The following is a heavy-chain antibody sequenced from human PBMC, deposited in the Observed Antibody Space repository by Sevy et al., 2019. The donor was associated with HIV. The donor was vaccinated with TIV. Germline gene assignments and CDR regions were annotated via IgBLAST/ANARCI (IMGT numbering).Heavy chain of an antibody. CDR3: ARGGDGVVPSPIIGLGPWTKYWYFDL. V-gene: IGHV4-34*01. D-gene: IGHD3-3*01. Sequence: GSLRLSCAASGFTFSDYEMTWVRQAPGKGLEWIGEVNHSGSTNYDPSLKSRVTISVDTSKNQFSLKLNFVTAADTAVYYCARGGDGVVPSPIIGLGPWTKYWYFDLWGRGTLVTVSS. CDR2: VNHSGST. J-gene: IGHJ2*01. CDR1: GFTFSDYE.